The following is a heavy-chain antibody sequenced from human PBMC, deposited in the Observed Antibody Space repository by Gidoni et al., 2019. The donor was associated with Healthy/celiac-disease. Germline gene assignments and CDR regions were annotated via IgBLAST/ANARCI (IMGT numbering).Heavy chain of an antibody. CDR3: TSEEMATIPFDY. D-gene: IGHD5-12*01. CDR1: GLTFSNAW. J-gene: IGHJ4*02. Sequence: EVQLVESGGGLVKPGGSLRLSCAASGLTFSNAWMSWVRQAPGKGLEWVGRIKSKTDGGTTDYAAPVKGRFTISRDDSKNTLYLQMNSLKTEDTAVYYCTSEEMATIPFDYWGQGTLVTVSS. CDR2: IKSKTDGGTT. V-gene: IGHV3-15*01.